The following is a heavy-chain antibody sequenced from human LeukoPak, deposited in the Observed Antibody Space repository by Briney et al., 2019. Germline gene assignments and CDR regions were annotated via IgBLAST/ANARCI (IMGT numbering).Heavy chain of an antibody. Sequence: GGSLRLSCAASGFMFSKYWMSWVRQAPGKGLEWVANIKQDGSEKYYVDSVKGRFTISRDNAKNSLYLQMNSLRAEDTAVYYCARDRYGATDYWGQGTLVTVSS. J-gene: IGHJ4*02. CDR1: GFMFSKYW. D-gene: IGHD4-17*01. CDR2: IKQDGSEK. CDR3: ARDRYGATDY. V-gene: IGHV3-7*01.